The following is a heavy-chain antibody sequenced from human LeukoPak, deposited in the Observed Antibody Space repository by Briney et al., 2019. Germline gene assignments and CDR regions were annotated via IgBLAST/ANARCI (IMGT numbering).Heavy chain of an antibody. D-gene: IGHD3-16*01. V-gene: IGHV4-34*01. CDR2: INHSGST. CDR1: GGSFSGYY. J-gene: IGHJ4*02. CDR3: ARARGGH. Sequence: PSETLSLTCAVYGGSFSGYYWSWIRQPPGKGLEWIGEINHSGSTNYNPSLKSRVTISVDTSKNQFSLKLSSVTAADTAVYYCARARGGHWGQRTLVTVSS.